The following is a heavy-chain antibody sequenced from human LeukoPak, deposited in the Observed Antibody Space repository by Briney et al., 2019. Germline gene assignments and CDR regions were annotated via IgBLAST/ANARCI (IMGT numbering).Heavy chain of an antibody. V-gene: IGHV4-34*01. Sequence: SETLSLTCAVYGGSFSGYYWSWIRQPPGKGLEWIGEINHSGSTNYNPSLKSRVTISVDTSKNQFSLKLSSVTAADTAVYYCARGPIAAAASQYYFDYWGQGTLVTVSS. D-gene: IGHD6-13*01. J-gene: IGHJ4*02. CDR2: INHSGST. CDR1: GGSFSGYY. CDR3: ARGPIAAAASQYYFDY.